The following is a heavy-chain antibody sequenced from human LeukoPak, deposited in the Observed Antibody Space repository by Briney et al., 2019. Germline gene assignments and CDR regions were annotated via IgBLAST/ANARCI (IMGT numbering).Heavy chain of an antibody. J-gene: IGHJ5*02. D-gene: IGHD3-3*01. CDR1: GGSFSGYY. CDR2: INHSGST. Sequence: SETLSLTCAVYGGSFSGYYWSWIRQPPGKGLEWIGEINHSGSTNYNPSLKSRVTISVDMFKNQFSLKLSSVTAADTAVYYCARGRGYDFWSGYPKFDPWGQGTLVTVSS. CDR3: ARGRGYDFWSGYPKFDP. V-gene: IGHV4-34*01.